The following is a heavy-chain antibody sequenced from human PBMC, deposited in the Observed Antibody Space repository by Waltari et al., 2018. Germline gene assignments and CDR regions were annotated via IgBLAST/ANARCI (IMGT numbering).Heavy chain of an antibody. CDR1: GGSLSSGSSY. D-gene: IGHD6-13*01. J-gene: IGHJ4*02. Sequence: QVQLQESGPGLVKPSQTLSLTYTVSGGSLSSGSSYWSWIRQPAGKGLEWIGYIYTSGSTNYNPSLKSRVTISVDTSKNQFSLKLSSVTAADTAVYYCARTATSRTPYFDYWGQGTLVTVSS. V-gene: IGHV4-61*09. CDR2: IYTSGST. CDR3: ARTATSRTPYFDY.